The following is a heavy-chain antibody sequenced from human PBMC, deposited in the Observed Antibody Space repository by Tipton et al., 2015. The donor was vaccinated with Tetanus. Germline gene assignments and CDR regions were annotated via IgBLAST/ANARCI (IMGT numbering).Heavy chain of an antibody. V-gene: IGHV3-23*01. CDR1: GFRFNSYA. CDR3: AKAWGAVVTLDY. J-gene: IGHJ4*02. Sequence: SLRLSCAASGFRFNSYAMRWVRQAPGKGLEWVSGFLAGGGSTYYADSVKGRFTMSRDNSRDTVSLQMNNLRADDTAVYYCAKAWGAVVTLDYWGPGTLVTVSS. D-gene: IGHD3-22*01. CDR2: FLAGGGST.